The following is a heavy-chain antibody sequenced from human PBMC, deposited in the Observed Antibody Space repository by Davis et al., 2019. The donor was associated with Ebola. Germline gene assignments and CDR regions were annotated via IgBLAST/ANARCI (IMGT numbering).Heavy chain of an antibody. CDR2: INPNSGGT. J-gene: IGHJ4*02. V-gene: IGHV1-2*02. CDR1: GYTFTNYG. CDR3: AREGVTMVRDTFDY. D-gene: IGHD3-10*01. Sequence: ASVKVSCKASGYTFTNYGITWVRQAPGQGLEWMGWINPNSGGTNYAQKFQGRVTMTRDTSISTAYMELSRLRSDDTAVYYCAREGVTMVRDTFDYWGQGTLVTVSS.